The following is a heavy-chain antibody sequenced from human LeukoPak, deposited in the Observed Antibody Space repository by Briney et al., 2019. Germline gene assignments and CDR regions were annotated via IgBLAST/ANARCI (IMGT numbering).Heavy chain of an antibody. CDR2: IYYSGST. CDR1: GGSISSSSYY. J-gene: IGHJ3*02. D-gene: IGHD5-18*01. Sequence: PSETLSLTCTVSGGSISSSSYYWGWIRQPPGKGLEWIGSIYYSGSTYYNPSLKSRVTISVDTSKNQFSLKLSSVTAADTAVYYCASSVRVRGYSYGADGDDAFDIWGQGTMVTVSS. CDR3: ASSVRVRGYSYGADGDDAFDI. V-gene: IGHV4-39*01.